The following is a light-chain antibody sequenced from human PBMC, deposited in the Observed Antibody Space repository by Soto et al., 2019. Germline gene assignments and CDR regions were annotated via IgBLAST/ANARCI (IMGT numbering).Light chain of an antibody. CDR3: ATWDDSLKGWV. J-gene: IGLJ3*02. CDR2: IDD. V-gene: IGLV1-44*01. Sequence: QLVLTQPPSTSGTPGQRVTISCSGSPSNIGSNTVNWYQQLPGAAPKLLIYIDDQRPSGLPARFSGSRSGTSASLAISGLQSEDEADYYCATWDDSLKGWVFGGGTKLTVL. CDR1: PSNIGSNT.